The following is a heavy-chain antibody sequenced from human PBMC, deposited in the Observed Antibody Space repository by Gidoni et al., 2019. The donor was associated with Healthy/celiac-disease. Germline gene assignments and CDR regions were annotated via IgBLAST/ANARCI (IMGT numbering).Heavy chain of an antibody. Sequence: VRLVESGGGLVQPGGSLRLSYAASGFTFSSDSMNWGRQAPGKGLEWVSYISSSSSTIYYADSVKGRFTISRDNAKNSLYLQMNSLRDEDTAVYYCARRIAVAGTILGYWGQGTLVTVSS. D-gene: IGHD6-19*01. CDR2: ISSSSSTI. CDR3: ARRIAVAGTILGY. CDR1: GFTFSSDS. V-gene: IGHV3-48*02. J-gene: IGHJ4*02.